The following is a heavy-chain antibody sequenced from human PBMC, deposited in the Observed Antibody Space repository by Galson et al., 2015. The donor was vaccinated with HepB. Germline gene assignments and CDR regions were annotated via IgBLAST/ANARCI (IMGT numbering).Heavy chain of an antibody. J-gene: IGHJ4*02. CDR3: AREGPQTGTAAFDH. Sequence: SLRLSCAASGVTFSTHGMHWVRQAPGKGLEWVAVVWPDANNKYHADSVKGRFTISRDNSKNTLYLQMNNLGAEDTAVYYCAREGPQTGTAAFDHWGQGTLVTVSS. CDR2: VWPDANNK. V-gene: IGHV3-33*01. D-gene: IGHD1-1*01. CDR1: GVTFSTHG.